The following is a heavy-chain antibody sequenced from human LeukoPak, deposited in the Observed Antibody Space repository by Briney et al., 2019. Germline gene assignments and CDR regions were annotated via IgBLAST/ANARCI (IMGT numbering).Heavy chain of an antibody. J-gene: IGHJ6*03. CDR3: AGAHMVRGVIGRDYYYYYMDV. D-gene: IGHD3-10*01. V-gene: IGHV3-53*01. CDR1: GFTVSSNY. CDR2: IYSGGST. Sequence: QAGGSLRLSCAASGFTVSSNYMSWVRQAPGKGLGWVSVIYSGGSTYYADSVKGRFTISRDNSKNTLYLQMNSLRAEDTAVYYCAGAHMVRGVIGRDYYYYYMDVWGKGTTVTVSS.